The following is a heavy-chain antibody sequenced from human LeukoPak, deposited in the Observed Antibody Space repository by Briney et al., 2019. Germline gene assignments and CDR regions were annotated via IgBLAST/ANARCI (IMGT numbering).Heavy chain of an antibody. CDR2: IYTSGST. CDR3: ARGGGYGVKIDY. CDR1: GGSISSGSYY. Sequence: SETLSLTCTVSGGSISSGSYYWSWIRQPAGKGLEWIGRIYTSGSTNYNPSLKSRVTISVDTSKNQFSLKLSSVTSADTAVYYCARGGGYGVKIDYWGQGTLVSVSS. D-gene: IGHD3-10*01. J-gene: IGHJ4*02. V-gene: IGHV4-61*02.